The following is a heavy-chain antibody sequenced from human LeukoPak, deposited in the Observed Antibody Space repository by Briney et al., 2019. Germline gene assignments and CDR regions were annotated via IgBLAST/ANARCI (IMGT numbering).Heavy chain of an antibody. CDR3: ARGLRFLEWSPTGDY. J-gene: IGHJ4*02. CDR2: INHSGST. V-gene: IGHV4-34*01. D-gene: IGHD3-3*01. CDR1: GGSFSGYY. Sequence: PSETLSLTCAVYGGSFSGYYWSWIRQPPGKGLEWIGEINHSGSTNYNPSLKSRVTISVDTSKNQFSLKLSSVTAADTAVYYCARGLRFLEWSPTGDYWGQGTLVTVSP.